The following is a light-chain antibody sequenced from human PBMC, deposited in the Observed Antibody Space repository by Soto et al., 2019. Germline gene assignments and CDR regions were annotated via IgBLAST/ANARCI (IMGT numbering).Light chain of an antibody. J-gene: IGLJ2*01. CDR3: SSYTTPTTLVV. CDR1: SSDIGAYMY. V-gene: IGLV2-14*01. CDR2: EVT. Sequence: QSALTQPASVTGSPGQSITISCTGTSSDIGAYMYVSWYQQHPGKAPKLMIYEVTNRPSGVSDRFSGSKSGNTASLTISGLLAEDEANYYCSSYTTPTTLVVFGGGTKVTVL.